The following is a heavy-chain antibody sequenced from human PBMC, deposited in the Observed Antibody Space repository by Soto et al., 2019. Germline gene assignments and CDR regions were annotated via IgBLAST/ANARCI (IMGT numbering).Heavy chain of an antibody. Sequence: QVQLVQSGAEVKKPGSSVKVSCKASGGTFSSYASSWVRQAPGQGLEWMEGIIPIFGTANYAQKFQGRVTITADESTSTAYMELSSLRSEDTAVYYCARGRVSRGIIVDTYYYYGMDVWGQGTTVTVSS. D-gene: IGHD5-18*01. J-gene: IGHJ6*02. CDR1: GGTFSSYA. CDR2: IIPIFGTA. V-gene: IGHV1-69*01. CDR3: ARGRVSRGIIVDTYYYYGMDV.